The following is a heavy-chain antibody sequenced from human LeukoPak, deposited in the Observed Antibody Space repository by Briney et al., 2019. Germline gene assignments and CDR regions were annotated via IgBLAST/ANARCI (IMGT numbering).Heavy chain of an antibody. D-gene: IGHD2-8*01. CDR2: IIPIFGTA. J-gene: IGHJ4*02. CDR1: GGTFSSYA. Sequence: ASVKVSCKASGGTFSSYAISWVRQAPGQGLEWMGGIIPIFGTANYAQKFQGRVTITTDESTSTAYMELSSLRSEDTAVYYCARDATDCTNGVCPADYWGQGTLVTVSS. V-gene: IGHV1-69*05. CDR3: ARDATDCTNGVCPADY.